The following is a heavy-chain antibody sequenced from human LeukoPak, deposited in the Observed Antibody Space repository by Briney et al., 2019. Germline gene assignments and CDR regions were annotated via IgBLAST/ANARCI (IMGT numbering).Heavy chain of an antibody. V-gene: IGHV4-34*01. CDR3: AGILGYCSGGSCYEAFDI. J-gene: IGHJ3*02. CDR1: GGSFSGYY. CDR2: INHSGST. D-gene: IGHD2-15*01. Sequence: SETLSLTCAVYGGSFSGYYWSWIRQPPGKGLEWIGEINHSGSTNYNPSLKSRVTISVDTSKNQFSLKLSSVTAADAAVYYCAGILGYCSGGSCYEAFDIWGQGTMVTVSS.